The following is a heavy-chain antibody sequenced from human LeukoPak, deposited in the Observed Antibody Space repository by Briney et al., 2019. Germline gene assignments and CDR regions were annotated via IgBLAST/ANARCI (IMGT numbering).Heavy chain of an antibody. CDR3: ASTQLLYYYYYKDV. V-gene: IGHV1-18*01. CDR2: ISAYNGNT. Sequence: ASVKVSCKASGYTFTSYGISWVRQAPGQGLEWMGWISAYNGNTNYAQKLQGRVTMTTDTSTSTAYMELRSLRSDDTAVYYCASTQLLYYYYYKDVWGKGTTVTVSS. D-gene: IGHD1-26*01. J-gene: IGHJ6*03. CDR1: GYTFTSYG.